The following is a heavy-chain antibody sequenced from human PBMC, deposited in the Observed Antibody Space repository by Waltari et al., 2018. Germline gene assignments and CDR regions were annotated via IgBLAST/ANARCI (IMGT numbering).Heavy chain of an antibody. J-gene: IGHJ5*02. CDR2: MSYDGSIT. V-gene: IGHV3-30-3*01. D-gene: IGHD3-10*01. CDR1: GFTFSSHA. CDR3: ARANTPALLFPRVDT. Sequence: QEQLVESGGGVVQPGRSLRLSCVASGFTFSSHAMHWVRQAPGKGLEWVTAMSYDGSITYYADFAEGRFTISRDNPKNTLYLQMNSLRDEDTAVYYCARANTPALLFPRVDTWGQGTLVAVSS.